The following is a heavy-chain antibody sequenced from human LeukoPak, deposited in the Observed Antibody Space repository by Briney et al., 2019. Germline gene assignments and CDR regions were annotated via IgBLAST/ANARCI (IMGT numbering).Heavy chain of an antibody. CDR3: ARDPTTVVTLDY. CDR2: INHSGST. J-gene: IGHJ4*02. V-gene: IGHV4-34*01. CDR1: GGSFSGYY. Sequence: PSETLSVTCAVYGGSFSGYYWSWIRQPPGKGMEWIGEINHSGSTNYNPSLKSRVTISVDTSKSQFSLKLSSVTAADTAVYYCARDPTTVVTLDYWGQGTLVTVSS. D-gene: IGHD4-23*01.